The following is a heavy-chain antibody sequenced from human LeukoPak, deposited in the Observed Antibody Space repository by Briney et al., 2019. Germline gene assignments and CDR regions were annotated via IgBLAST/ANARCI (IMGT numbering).Heavy chain of an antibody. CDR2: ISAYNGNT. CDR3: ARDNIWGVRGVIITYGMDV. Sequence: GASVKISCKTSGYTFTSYGISWVRQAPGQGLEWMGGISAYNGNTNYAQKLQGRVTMTTDTSTSTAYMELRSLRSDDTAVYYCARDNIWGVRGVIITYGMDVWGQGTTVTVSS. V-gene: IGHV1-18*01. D-gene: IGHD3-10*01. J-gene: IGHJ6*02. CDR1: GYTFTSYG.